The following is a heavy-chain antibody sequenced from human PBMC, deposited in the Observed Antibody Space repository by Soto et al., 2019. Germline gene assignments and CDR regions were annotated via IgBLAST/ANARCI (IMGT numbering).Heavy chain of an antibody. CDR2: INTKSGGT. J-gene: IGHJ6*02. CDR3: AKAQFGSSTWYYYGMDV. D-gene: IGHD6-13*01. CDR1: GYTFTDYF. Sequence: ASVKVSCKASGYTFTDYFMYWVRQAPGQGLEWMGWINTKSGGTNYAQKFQDRVTMARDTSINTAYMELSGLRSDDTAMYYCAKAQFGSSTWYYYGMDVWGQGTTVTVSS. V-gene: IGHV1-2*02.